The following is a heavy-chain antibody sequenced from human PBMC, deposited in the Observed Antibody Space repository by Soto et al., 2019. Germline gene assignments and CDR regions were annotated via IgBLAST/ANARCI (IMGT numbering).Heavy chain of an antibody. Sequence: QVQLVESGGGVVQPGRSLRLSCAASGFSFSISPMHWVRQAPGKGPEWVALISYDGSSQNYADSVKGRFTISRDNSKNTLYLQMNSLRAEDTAVYYCAKDRGSGWYNFPAPIDSWGQGTLVTVSS. D-gene: IGHD6-19*01. CDR2: ISYDGSSQ. V-gene: IGHV3-30*04. CDR1: GFSFSISP. J-gene: IGHJ4*02. CDR3: AKDRGSGWYNFPAPIDS.